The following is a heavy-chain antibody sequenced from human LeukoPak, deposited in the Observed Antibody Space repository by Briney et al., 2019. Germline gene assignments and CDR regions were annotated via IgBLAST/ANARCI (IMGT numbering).Heavy chain of an antibody. CDR1: GFTFSSSA. D-gene: IGHD3-3*01. V-gene: IGHV3-7*03. J-gene: IGHJ4*02. CDR2: IKLDGSEK. CDR3: ARDQYDTWSRRGNFDS. Sequence: PGGSLRLSCAASGFTFSSSAMSWVRQVPGKGLEWVANIKLDGSEKNYVDSVKGRFTISRDNTKNSLYPQMNSLRVEDTAVFYCARDQYDTWSRRGNFDSWGQGTLVIVSS.